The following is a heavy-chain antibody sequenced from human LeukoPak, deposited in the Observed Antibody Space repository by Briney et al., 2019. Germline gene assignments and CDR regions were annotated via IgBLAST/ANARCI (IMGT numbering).Heavy chain of an antibody. V-gene: IGHV1-8*01. CDR3: ASRTSYGDYAYY. Sequence: ASVKVSCKASGYTFTSYDINWVRQATGQGLEWMGWMNPNSGNTGYAQKFQGRVTMTRNTSISTAYMELSSLRSEDTAVYYCASRTSYGDYAYYWGQGTLVTVSS. CDR2: MNPNSGNT. J-gene: IGHJ4*02. CDR1: GYTFTSYD. D-gene: IGHD4-17*01.